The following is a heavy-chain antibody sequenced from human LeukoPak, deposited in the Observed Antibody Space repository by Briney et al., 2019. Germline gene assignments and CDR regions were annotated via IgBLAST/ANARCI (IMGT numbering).Heavy chain of an antibody. CDR1: GGSFSGYY. J-gene: IGHJ4*02. CDR3: AREVVAYGSGSNFDY. V-gene: IGHV4-34*01. CDR2: IYYSGST. D-gene: IGHD3-10*01. Sequence: PSETLSPTCAVYGGSFSGYYWSWIRQPPGKGLEWIGSIYYSGSTYYNPSLKSRVTISVDTSKNQFSLKLSSVTAADTAVYYCAREVVAYGSGSNFDYWGQGTLVTVSS.